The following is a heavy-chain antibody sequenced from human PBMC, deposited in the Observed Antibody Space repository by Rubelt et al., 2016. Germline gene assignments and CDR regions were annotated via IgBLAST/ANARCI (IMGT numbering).Heavy chain of an antibody. CDR3: AREGTSGWYFDY. V-gene: IGHV1-69*13. CDR2: IIPIFGTA. D-gene: IGHD2-15*01. J-gene: IGHJ4*02. CDR1: GYTFTSYG. Sequence: QVQLVQSGAEVKKPGASVKVSCKASGYTFTSYGISWVRQAPGQGLEWMGGIIPIFGTANYAQKFQGRVTITADESTSTAYMELSSLRSEDTAVYYCAREGTSGWYFDYWGQGTLVTVSS.